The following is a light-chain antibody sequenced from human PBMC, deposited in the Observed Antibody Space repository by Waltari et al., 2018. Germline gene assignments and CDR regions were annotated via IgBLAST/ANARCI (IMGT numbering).Light chain of an antibody. Sequence: SALTQPPSASGSPGQSVTISCPGPSNDVGGYDYVSWYQQHPGKAPKLLIYEGSKRPSGVPDRFSGSKSGNTASLTVSGLQAEDEADYYCASYGRNKNCLFGTGTKVTVL. CDR3: ASYGRNKNCL. J-gene: IGLJ1*01. V-gene: IGLV2-8*01. CDR1: SNDVGGYDY. CDR2: EGS.